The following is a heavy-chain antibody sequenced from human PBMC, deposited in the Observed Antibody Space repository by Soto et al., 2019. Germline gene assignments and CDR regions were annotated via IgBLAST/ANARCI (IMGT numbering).Heavy chain of an antibody. CDR2: IYYIGTT. CDR1: DGSVNSGNYY. J-gene: IGHJ4*02. V-gene: IGHV4-61*01. CDR3: EREEKKLSPYGGDFDY. D-gene: IGHD3-16*01. Sequence: SETLSLTCSVSDGSVNSGNYYWSWIRQPPGKGLEWIGHIYYIGTTDYNPSLKSRVTISVDTSKNQFSLKVTSVTAADTAVYFCEREEKKLSPYGGDFDYWGQGILVTVSS.